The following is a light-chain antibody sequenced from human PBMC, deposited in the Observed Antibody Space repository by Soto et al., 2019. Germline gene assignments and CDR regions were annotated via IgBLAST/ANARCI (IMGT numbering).Light chain of an antibody. CDR3: QHYNNWPRT. CDR2: GAS. J-gene: IGKJ1*01. V-gene: IGKV3-15*01. Sequence: EIVMTQSPATLSVSPGERATLSCRASQSVAGNLAWYQQKPGQAPRLLIYGASTRPTGIPARFSGSGYGTEFTRTISSLQSEDFAVYYCQHYNNWPRTFGQGTKVEIK. CDR1: QSVAGN.